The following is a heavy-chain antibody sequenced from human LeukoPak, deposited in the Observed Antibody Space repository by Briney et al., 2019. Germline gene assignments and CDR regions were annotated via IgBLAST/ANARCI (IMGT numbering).Heavy chain of an antibody. CDR3: ARDVSGRFDY. CDR1: GFTFSSYG. V-gene: IGHV3-33*01. CDR2: IWYDGSNK. Sequence: PGRSLRLSCAASGFTFSSYGMHWVRQAPGKGLEWVAVIWYDGSNKYYADSVKGRFTISRDNSKNTLYLQMNSLRAEDTAIYYCARDVSGRFDYWGQRTLVTVSS. J-gene: IGHJ4*02. D-gene: IGHD2-15*01.